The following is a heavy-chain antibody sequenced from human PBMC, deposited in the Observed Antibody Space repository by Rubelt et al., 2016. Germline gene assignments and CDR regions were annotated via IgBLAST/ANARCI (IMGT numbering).Heavy chain of an antibody. J-gene: IGHJ4*02. CDR3: ARSSGSYTLFDY. CDR2: IRIKPNSYTT. V-gene: IGHV3-72*01. Sequence: EVQLVESGGGLVQPGGSLRLSRAASGFIFSDHYMDWVRQAPGKGLEWVGRIRIKPNSYTTEYAASVTGRFTVSRDDSKNALYLQMNSLKTVDTAVYYCARSSGSYTLFDYWGQGTLVTVSS. CDR1: GFIFSDHY. D-gene: IGHD3-10*01.